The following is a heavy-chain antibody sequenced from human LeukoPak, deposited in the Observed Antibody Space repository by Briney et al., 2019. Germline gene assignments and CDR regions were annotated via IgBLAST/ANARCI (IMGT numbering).Heavy chain of an antibody. CDR3: ARSNYYYDSSDYYFDY. J-gene: IGHJ4*02. CDR1: GYSFTSYW. D-gene: IGHD3-22*01. Sequence: GESLKISCKGSGYSFTSYWIGWVRQMPGKGLEWMGIIYPGDSDTGYSPSFQGQVTISADKSISTAYLQWSSLKASDTAMYYCARSNYYYDSSDYYFDYWGQGTLVTVSS. CDR2: IYPGDSDT. V-gene: IGHV5-51*01.